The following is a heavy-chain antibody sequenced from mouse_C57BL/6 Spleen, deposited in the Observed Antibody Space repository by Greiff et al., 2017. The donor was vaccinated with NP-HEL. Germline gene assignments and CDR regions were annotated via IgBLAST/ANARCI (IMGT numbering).Heavy chain of an antibody. CDR1: GYTFTSYG. CDR2: IYPRSGNT. CDR3: ASFITTVVANYLDY. Sequence: VKLQESGAELARPGASVKLSCKASGYTFTSYGISWVKQRTGQGLEWIGEIYPRSGNTYYNEKFKGKATLTADKSSSTAYMELRSLTSEDSAVYFCASFITTVVANYLDYWGQGTTLTVSS. V-gene: IGHV1-81*01. J-gene: IGHJ2*01. D-gene: IGHD1-1*01.